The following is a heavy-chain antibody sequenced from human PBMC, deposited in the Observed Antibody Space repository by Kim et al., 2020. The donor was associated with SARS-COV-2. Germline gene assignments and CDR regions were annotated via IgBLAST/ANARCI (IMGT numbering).Heavy chain of an antibody. CDR3: ARGGISSWPTDY. CDR2: IDADNGNT. J-gene: IGHJ4*02. CDR1: GYVFTTYA. Sequence: ASVKVSCKASGYVFTTYAIHWVRQAPGQRLEWMGWIDADNGNTKYSQKFQGRVSITRDTSAKTAYMEVSSLRSEDTAVYYYARGGISSWPTDYWGQGTLVTVSS. V-gene: IGHV1-3*01. D-gene: IGHD6-13*01.